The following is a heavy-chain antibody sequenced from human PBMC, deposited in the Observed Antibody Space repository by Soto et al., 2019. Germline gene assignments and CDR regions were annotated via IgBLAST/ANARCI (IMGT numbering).Heavy chain of an antibody. V-gene: IGHV3-64D*08. CDR1: GFTFSMHS. J-gene: IGHJ4*02. CDR2: ISRDGRST. D-gene: IGHD3-22*01. CDR3: VKEANPFINTLVVLIFDY. Sequence: GGSLRLSCSASGFTFSMHSMHWVRQTPGKALEYVSAISRDGRSTFYADSGKGRFTISRDNSKNTLYLRMNSLRSDDTAVYYCVKEANPFINTLVVLIFDYWGQGTQVTVSS.